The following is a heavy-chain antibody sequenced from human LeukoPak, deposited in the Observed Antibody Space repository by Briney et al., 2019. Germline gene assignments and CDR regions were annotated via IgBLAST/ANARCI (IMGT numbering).Heavy chain of an antibody. Sequence: GESLKISCKGSGYRFTTYWIGWVRQTPGKGLEWMGIIYPGDSDTRYSPSFQGQVTISADKSISTAYLQWRSLKASDTAMYYCARVDLDYYYYMDVWGKGTTVIVSS. CDR3: ARVDLDYYYYMDV. V-gene: IGHV5-51*01. CDR2: IYPGDSDT. CDR1: GYRFTTYW. J-gene: IGHJ6*03.